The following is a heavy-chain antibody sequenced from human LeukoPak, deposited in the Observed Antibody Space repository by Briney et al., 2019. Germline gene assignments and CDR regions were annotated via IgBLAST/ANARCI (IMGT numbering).Heavy chain of an antibody. CDR1: GFTFNSFG. J-gene: IGHJ4*02. D-gene: IGHD1-7*01. V-gene: IGHV3-30*02. CDR3: AKEGKTRNWNYFQAKPVF. Sequence: GGSLRLSCAASGFTFNSFGMNWVRQAPGKGLDWVAFIRYDGNTLYYSDSVQGRFTISRDNAKNTLYLQMNSLRAEDTAVYYCAKEGKTRNWNYFQAKPVFWGQGTLVSVSS. CDR2: IRYDGNTL.